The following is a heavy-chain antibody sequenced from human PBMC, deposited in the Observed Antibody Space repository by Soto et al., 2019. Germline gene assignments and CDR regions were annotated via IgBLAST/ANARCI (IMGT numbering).Heavy chain of an antibody. CDR2: IKEDGSDK. CDR1: RFTLSRYW. Sequence: GGSLRLSCAASRFTLSRYWMSWVRQAPGKGLEWVANIKEDGSDKYYVDSVKGRFTISRDNAKNSLYLQMNSLRAEDTAVYYCVRDMDVWGQGTTVTVSS. CDR3: VRDMDV. J-gene: IGHJ6*02. V-gene: IGHV3-7*03.